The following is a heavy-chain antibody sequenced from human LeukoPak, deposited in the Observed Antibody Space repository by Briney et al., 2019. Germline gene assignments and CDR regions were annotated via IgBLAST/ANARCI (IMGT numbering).Heavy chain of an antibody. CDR1: GGTFSSYA. J-gene: IGHJ4*02. CDR2: IIPIFGTA. Sequence: GPSVKVSCKASGGTFSSYAISWVRQAPGQGLEWMGRIIPIFGTANYAQKFQGRVTITTDESTSTAYMELSSLRSEDTAVYYCARERWLGNPTLFYWGQGTLVTVSS. V-gene: IGHV1-69*05. CDR3: ARERWLGNPTLFY. D-gene: IGHD5-24*01.